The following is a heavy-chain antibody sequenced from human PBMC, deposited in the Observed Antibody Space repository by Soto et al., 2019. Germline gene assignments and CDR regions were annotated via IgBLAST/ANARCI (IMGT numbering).Heavy chain of an antibody. V-gene: IGHV3-66*01. CDR1: GFTVSTSS. J-gene: IGHJ5*02. CDR3: ARDLRGGSVVWFDP. Sequence: VQLVESGGGVVQPGGSLRLSCTASGFTVSTSSMSWVRQAPGGGLEWVSLIYGDDSTDYADSVKDRFTISRENSQNTLYLQMNGPRAEDTAVYYCARDLRGGSVVWFDPWGQGTLVTVSS. D-gene: IGHD3-10*01. CDR2: IYGDDST.